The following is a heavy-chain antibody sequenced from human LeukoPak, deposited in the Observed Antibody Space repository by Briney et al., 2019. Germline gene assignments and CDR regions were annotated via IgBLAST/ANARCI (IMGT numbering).Heavy chain of an antibody. D-gene: IGHD1-26*01. CDR3: ATRGASIVGPINDAFDI. CDR1: GYSFTNYF. V-gene: IGHV5-51*01. J-gene: IGHJ3*02. CDR2: IYPGDSDT. Sequence: GESLKISCKGSGYSFTNYFIGWVRQMPGKGLEWMGMIYPGDSDTRYSPSFQSQITISADKSISTAYLQWRSLKASDTAMYYCATRGASIVGPINDAFDIWGQGTLVTVSS.